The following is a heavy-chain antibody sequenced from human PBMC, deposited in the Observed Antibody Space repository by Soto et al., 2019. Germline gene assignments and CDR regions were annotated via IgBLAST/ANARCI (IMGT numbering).Heavy chain of an antibody. V-gene: IGHV1-69*12. J-gene: IGHJ4*02. CDR1: GGTFSSYA. Sequence: QVQLVQSGAEVKKPGSSVKVSCKASGGTFSSYAISWVRQAPGQGLEWMGGIIPIFGTANYAQKFKGRDTNNADHSMRTDLMLLSRLSSEYRVGYYFGSGGRGGFDYWGQGTLVTVSS. CDR3: GSGGRGGFDY. D-gene: IGHD3-16*01. CDR2: IIPIFGTA.